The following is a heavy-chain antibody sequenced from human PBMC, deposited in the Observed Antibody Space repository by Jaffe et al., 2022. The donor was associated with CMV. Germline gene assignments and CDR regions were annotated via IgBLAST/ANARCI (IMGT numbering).Heavy chain of an antibody. V-gene: IGHV4-59*02. CDR1: GASVSSSY. D-gene: IGHD6-25*01. CDR2: IYYTGIT. J-gene: IGHJ5*02. CDR3: AATLAANWFDP. Sequence: QVQLQESGPGLVKPSETLSLTCTVSGASVSSSYWSWVRQPPGKDLEWIGYIYYTGITNYNPSLKSRVTISLDTLKNHFSLRLTSVTAADTAVYYCAATLAANWFDPWGQGTLVTVSS.